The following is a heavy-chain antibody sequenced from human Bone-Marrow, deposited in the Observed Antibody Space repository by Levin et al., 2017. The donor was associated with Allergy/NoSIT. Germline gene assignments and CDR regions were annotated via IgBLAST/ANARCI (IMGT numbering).Heavy chain of an antibody. Sequence: GESLKISCTAAGFTFGDYTMSWVRQAPGKGLEWVGFIRSKVHGGTTEYAASVKGRFTISRDDSKSIAYLQMNSLKIEDTAVYYCCSVKMVAHYGMDVWGQGTTVTVSS. J-gene: IGHJ6*02. CDR1: GFTFGDYT. D-gene: IGHD2-15*01. CDR2: IRSKVHGGTT. CDR3: CSVKMVAHYGMDV. V-gene: IGHV3-49*04.